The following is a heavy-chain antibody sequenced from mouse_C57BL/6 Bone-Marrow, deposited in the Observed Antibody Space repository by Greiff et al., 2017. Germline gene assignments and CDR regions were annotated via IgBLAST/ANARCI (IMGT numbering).Heavy chain of an antibody. V-gene: IGHV14-4*01. Sequence: VQLQQSGAELVRPGASVKLSCTASGFNIKDDYMHWVKQRPEQGLEWIGWIDPENGDTEYASKFQGKATITADTSSNTAYLQLSSLTSEDTAVYYCITSYYDYGYAMDYWGQGTSVTVSS. D-gene: IGHD2-4*01. CDR1: GFNIKDDY. J-gene: IGHJ4*01. CDR3: ITSYYDYGYAMDY. CDR2: IDPENGDT.